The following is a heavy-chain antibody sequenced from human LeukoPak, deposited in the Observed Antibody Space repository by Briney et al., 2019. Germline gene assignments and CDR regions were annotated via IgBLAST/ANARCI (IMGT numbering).Heavy chain of an antibody. CDR1: GFTFSDYY. CDR2: ISSSGSIK. J-gene: IGHJ4*02. V-gene: IGHV3-11*01. Sequence: PGGSLRLSCAVSGFTFSDYYMSWIRQAPGKGLEWVSYISSSGSIKNYADSVKGRFTISRDNAKNSLYLQMNSLRAEDTAVYYCARVRSADTAMFYFDYWGQGTLVTVSS. D-gene: IGHD5-18*01. CDR3: ARVRSADTAMFYFDY.